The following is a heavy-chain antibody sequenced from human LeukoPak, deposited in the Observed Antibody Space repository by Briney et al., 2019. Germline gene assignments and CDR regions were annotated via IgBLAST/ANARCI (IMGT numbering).Heavy chain of an antibody. CDR3: AREPGCYDSSGYYSYYYGMDV. V-gene: IGHV4-4*07. J-gene: IGHJ6*02. CDR1: GGSISSYY. Sequence: PSETLSLTCTVSGGSISSYYWSWIRQPAGKGLEWIGRIYTSGSTNYNPSLKSRVTMSVDTSKNQFSLKLSSVTAADTAVYYCAREPGCYDSSGYYSYYYGMDVWGQGTTVTVSS. D-gene: IGHD3-22*01. CDR2: IYTSGST.